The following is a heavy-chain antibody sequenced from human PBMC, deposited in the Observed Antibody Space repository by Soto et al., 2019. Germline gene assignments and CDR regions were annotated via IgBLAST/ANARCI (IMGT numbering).Heavy chain of an antibody. V-gene: IGHV3-23*01. D-gene: IGHD4-17*01. CDR1: GFAFGSSA. J-gene: IGHJ4*01. Sequence: EVQLLESGGGLVQPGGSLRLSCAASGFAFGSSAMSWVRQAPGKGLEWISAMSAAGGVTFYADSVKGRFTISRDNSRNTLYLHINSLRAEDSAMYHCASRYGDSYYWGHGTQVTVSS. CDR3: ASRYGDSYY. CDR2: MSAAGGVT.